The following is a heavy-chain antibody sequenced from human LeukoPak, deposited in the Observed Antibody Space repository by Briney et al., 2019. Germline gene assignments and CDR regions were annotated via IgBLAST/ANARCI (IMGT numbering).Heavy chain of an antibody. Sequence: PETLCLTCTVSGGSIGSSNYYWGWIRQPPGKGLEWIGSIYYTGSTYYNPSLKSRVTISVDTSKNQFSLKLSSVTAADTAVYFCAGQGQHNYGYPFVDYWGQGTLVTVSS. D-gene: IGHD5-18*01. CDR2: IYYTGST. CDR1: GGSIGSSNYY. J-gene: IGHJ4*02. V-gene: IGHV4-39*01. CDR3: AGQGQHNYGYPFVDY.